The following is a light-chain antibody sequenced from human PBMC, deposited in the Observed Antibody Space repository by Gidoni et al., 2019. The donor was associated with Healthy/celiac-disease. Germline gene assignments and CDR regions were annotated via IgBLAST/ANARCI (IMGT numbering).Light chain of an antibody. Sequence: SYDLTQPPSVSVSPGQTASITCSGDKLGAKFACWYQQKPGQSPVLVIYQDTKRPSGIPARFSGSNSGNTATLTISGTQAMDEADYYCQAWDTSTGDVVFGGGTKLTVL. V-gene: IGLV3-1*01. CDR1: KLGAKF. J-gene: IGLJ2*01. CDR3: QAWDTSTGDVV. CDR2: QDT.